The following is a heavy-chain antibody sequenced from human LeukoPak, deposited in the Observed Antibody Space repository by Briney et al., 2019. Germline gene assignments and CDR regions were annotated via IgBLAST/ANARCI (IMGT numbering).Heavy chain of an antibody. J-gene: IGHJ4*02. CDR3: ASRSHWLDYYDSSGYLGDY. V-gene: IGHV1-69*05. CDR1: GGTFSSYA. CDR2: IIPIFGTA. Sequence: SVKVSCKASGGTFSSYAISWVRQAPGQGLEWMGRIIPIFGTANYAQKFQGRVTITTDESTSTAYMELSSLRSEDTAVYYCASRSHWLDYYDSSGYLGDYWGQGTLVTASS. D-gene: IGHD3-22*01.